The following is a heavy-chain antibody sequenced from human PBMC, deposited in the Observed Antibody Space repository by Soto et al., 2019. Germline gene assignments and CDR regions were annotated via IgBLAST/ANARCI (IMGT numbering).Heavy chain of an antibody. D-gene: IGHD6-19*01. Sequence: SETLSLTCAVYGGSFSGYYWSWIRQPPGKGLEWIGEINHSGSTNYNPSLKSRVTISVDTSKNQFSLKLSSVTAADTAVYYCARDPIAVAALDYWGQGTLGTVS. CDR1: GGSFSGYY. CDR2: INHSGST. J-gene: IGHJ4*02. CDR3: ARDPIAVAALDY. V-gene: IGHV4-34*01.